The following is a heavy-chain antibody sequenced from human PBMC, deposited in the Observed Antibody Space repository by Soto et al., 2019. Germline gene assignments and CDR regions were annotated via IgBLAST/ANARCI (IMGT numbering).Heavy chain of an antibody. V-gene: IGHV4-59*01. CDR1: GGSISSYY. CDR3: ARSYRRYCSGGSCYSYYYYYMDV. Sequence: SETLSLTCTVSGGSISSYYWSWIRQPPGKGLEWIGYIYYSGSTNYNPSLKSRVTISVDTSKNQFSLKLSSVTAADTAAYYCARSYRRYCSGGSCYSYYYYYMDVWGKVTTVTVSS. CDR2: IYYSGST. J-gene: IGHJ6*03. D-gene: IGHD2-15*01.